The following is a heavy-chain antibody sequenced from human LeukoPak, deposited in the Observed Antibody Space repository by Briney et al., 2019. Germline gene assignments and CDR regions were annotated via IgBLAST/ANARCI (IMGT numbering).Heavy chain of an antibody. CDR2: ISYDGSNK. V-gene: IGHV3-30*04. CDR1: GFTFSSYA. J-gene: IGHJ4*02. Sequence: GGSLRLSCAASGFTFSSYAMHWVRQAPGKGLEGVAVISYDGSNKYYADSVKGRFTISRDNSKNTLYLQMNSLRAEDTAVYYCARIRGSGWYGTAPFDYWGQGTLVTVSS. CDR3: ARIRGSGWYGTAPFDY. D-gene: IGHD6-19*01.